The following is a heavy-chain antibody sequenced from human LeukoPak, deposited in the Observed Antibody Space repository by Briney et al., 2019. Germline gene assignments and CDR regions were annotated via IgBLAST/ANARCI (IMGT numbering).Heavy chain of an antibody. D-gene: IGHD5-24*01. J-gene: IGHJ4*02. Sequence: GASVKVSCKASGYTFTSYYMHWVRQAPGQGLEWMGWISVYNDNTNYAQKLQGRVTMTTDTSTSTAYMELRSLRSDDTAVYYCAGVDGCHSFDYWGQGALVTVSS. V-gene: IGHV1-18*04. CDR1: GYTFTSYY. CDR2: ISVYNDNT. CDR3: AGVDGCHSFDY.